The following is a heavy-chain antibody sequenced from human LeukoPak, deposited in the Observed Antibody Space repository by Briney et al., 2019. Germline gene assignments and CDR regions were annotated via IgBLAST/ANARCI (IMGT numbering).Heavy chain of an antibody. CDR3: ARAGYYDFWSGYSNYFDY. CDR1: GDSISSYY. Sequence: SETLSLTRTVSGDSISSYYRSWIRQPPGKGLEWSGYIYYSGSTNYNPSLKSRVTISVDTSKNQFSLKLSSVTAADTAVYYCARAGYYDFWSGYSNYFDYWGQGTLVTVSS. D-gene: IGHD3-3*01. CDR2: IYYSGST. V-gene: IGHV4-59*01. J-gene: IGHJ4*02.